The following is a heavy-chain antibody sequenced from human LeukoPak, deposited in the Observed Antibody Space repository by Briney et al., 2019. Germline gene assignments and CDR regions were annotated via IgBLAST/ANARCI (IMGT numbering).Heavy chain of an antibody. V-gene: IGHV3-30-3*01. J-gene: IGHJ6*02. CDR2: ISYDGSNK. CDR1: GFTFSSYA. Sequence: GGSLRLSCAASGFTFSSYAMHWVRQAPGKGLEWVAVISYDGSNKYYADSVKGRFTISRDNSKDTLYLQMNSLRAEDTAVYYCARGTPSSSGWLYYGMDVWGQGTTVTVSS. D-gene: IGHD6-19*01. CDR3: ARGTPSSSGWLYYGMDV.